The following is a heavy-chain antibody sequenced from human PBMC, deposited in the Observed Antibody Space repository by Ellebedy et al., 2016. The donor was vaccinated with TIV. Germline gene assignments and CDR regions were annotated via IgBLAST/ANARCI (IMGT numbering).Heavy chain of an antibody. CDR2: IWYDGSNK. CDR3: ECSGGSCYGDY. D-gene: IGHD2-15*01. CDR1: GFTFSSYA. Sequence: GESLKISCAASGFTFSSYAMHWVRQAPGKGLEWVAVIWYDGSNKYYVDSVKGRFTISRDNSKNTLYLQMNSLRAEDTAVYYCECSGGSCYGDYWGQGTLVTVSS. J-gene: IGHJ4*02. V-gene: IGHV3-30*04.